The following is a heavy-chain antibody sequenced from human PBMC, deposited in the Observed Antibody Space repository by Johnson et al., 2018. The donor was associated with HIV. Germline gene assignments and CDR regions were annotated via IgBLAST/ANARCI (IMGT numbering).Heavy chain of an antibody. CDR3: TDYNFWTKRAFDI. CDR2: ISWNSGSI. CDR1: GFTFDDYA. D-gene: IGHD3-3*01. J-gene: IGHJ3*02. Sequence: QLVESGGGLVQPGRSLRLSCAASGFTFDDYAMHWVRQAPGKGLEWVSGISWNSGSIGYADSVRGRFTISRDNAKNSLYLQVNSLKIEDTAVYYCTDYNFWTKRAFDIWGQGTMVTVSS. V-gene: IGHV3-9*01.